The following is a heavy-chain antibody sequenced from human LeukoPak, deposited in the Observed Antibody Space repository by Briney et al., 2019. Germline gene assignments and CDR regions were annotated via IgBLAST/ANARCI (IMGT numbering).Heavy chain of an antibody. CDR1: GGSISSSNW. CDR2: IYHSGST. Sequence: KPSETLSLTCAVSGGSISSSNWWSWVRQPPGKGLEWIGEIYHSGSTNYNPSLKSRVTISVDKSKNQFSLKLSSVTAADTAVYYCAGFPTTVTTVIYYYGMDVWGQGTTVTVSS. J-gene: IGHJ6*02. CDR3: AGFPTTVTTVIYYYGMDV. V-gene: IGHV4-4*02. D-gene: IGHD4-17*01.